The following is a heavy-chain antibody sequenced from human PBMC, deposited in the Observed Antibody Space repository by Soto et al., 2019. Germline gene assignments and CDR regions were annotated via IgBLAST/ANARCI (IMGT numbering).Heavy chain of an antibody. CDR1: GYSFTSYW. Sequence: HGESLKISCKGSGYSFTSYWIGWVRQMPGKGLEWMGIIYPGDSDTRYSPSFQGQVTISADKSISTAYLQWSSLKASDTAMYYCHRLPGDYYYGMDVWGQGTTVTVSS. J-gene: IGHJ6*02. V-gene: IGHV5-51*01. CDR2: IYPGDSDT. CDR3: HRLPGDYYYGMDV. D-gene: IGHD2-2*01.